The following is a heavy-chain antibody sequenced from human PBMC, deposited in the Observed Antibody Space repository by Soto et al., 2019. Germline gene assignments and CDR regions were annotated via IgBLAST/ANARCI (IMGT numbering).Heavy chain of an antibody. CDR2: IHPGDSDT. CDR3: ATPGIAKLLNEGVFRYFQH. CDR1: GYSFTSYW. J-gene: IGHJ1*01. V-gene: IGHV5-51*01. D-gene: IGHD6-13*01. Sequence: GESLKISCKVSGYSFTSYWIGWVRQMPGKGLEWMGIIHPGDSDTKYSPSFQGQVTISADKSITTAYLHWSSLKASDTAMYYCATPGIAKLLNEGVFRYFQHWGQGTLVTVSS.